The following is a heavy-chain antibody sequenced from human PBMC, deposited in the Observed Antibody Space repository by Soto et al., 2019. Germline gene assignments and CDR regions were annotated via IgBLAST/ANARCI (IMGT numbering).Heavy chain of an antibody. CDR2: VTDSGGST. CDR1: GFTFRNFV. CDR3: AKDRPVASAGAYDY. D-gene: IGHD6-13*01. Sequence: EVQVLESGGGLVQPGGSLRLSCTASGFTFRNFVMSWVRQAPGKGLEWVSTVTDSGGSTYYADSVKGRFTIPGDNAKNTLYLQMNSLRAEDTAVYYCAKDRPVASAGAYDYWGQGTLVTVSS. V-gene: IGHV3-23*01. J-gene: IGHJ4*02.